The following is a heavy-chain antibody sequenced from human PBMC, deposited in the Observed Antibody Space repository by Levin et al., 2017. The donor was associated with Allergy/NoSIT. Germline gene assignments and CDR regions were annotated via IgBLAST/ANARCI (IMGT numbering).Heavy chain of an antibody. V-gene: IGHV4-30-2*01. CDR3: ARVAGYSYGYYFDY. CDR1: GGSISSGGYS. Sequence: LRLSCAVSGGSISSGGYSWSWIRQPPGKGLEWIGNIYLSGSTNDNPSLKSRVTMSVDRSKNLFSLKLSYVTAADTAVYYCARVAGYSYGYYFDYWGPGTLVTVSS. CDR2: IYLSGST. D-gene: IGHD5-18*01. J-gene: IGHJ4*02.